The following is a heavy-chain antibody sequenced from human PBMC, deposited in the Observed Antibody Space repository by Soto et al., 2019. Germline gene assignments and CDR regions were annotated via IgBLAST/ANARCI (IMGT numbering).Heavy chain of an antibody. V-gene: IGHV1-3*01. D-gene: IGHD6-13*01. CDR3: ARVHPPPYSSSWYALDY. CDR2: INAGNGNT. CDR1: GYTFTSYA. J-gene: IGHJ4*02. Sequence: GASVKVSCKASGYTFTSYAMHWVRQAPGQRLEWMGWINAGNGNTKYSQKFQGRVTITRDTSASTAYMELSSLRSEDTAVYYCARVHPPPYSSSWYALDYWGQGTLVTVSS.